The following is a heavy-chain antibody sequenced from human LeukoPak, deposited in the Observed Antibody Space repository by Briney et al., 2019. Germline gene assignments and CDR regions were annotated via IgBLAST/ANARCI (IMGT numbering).Heavy chain of an antibody. Sequence: PGRSLRLSCAASGFTFSSYGMNWVRQAPGKGLEWVSSISSSSSYIYYADSVKGRFTISRDNAKNSLYLQMNSLRAEDTAVYYCAREHCSSTSCYDYYYYMDVWGKGTTVTVSS. V-gene: IGHV3-21*01. J-gene: IGHJ6*03. D-gene: IGHD2-2*01. CDR2: ISSSSSYI. CDR3: AREHCSSTSCYDYYYYMDV. CDR1: GFTFSSYG.